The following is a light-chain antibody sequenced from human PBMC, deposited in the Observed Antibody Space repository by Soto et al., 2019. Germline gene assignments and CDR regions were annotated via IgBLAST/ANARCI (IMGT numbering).Light chain of an antibody. CDR3: QQYGSSGT. V-gene: IGKV3-20*01. Sequence: EIVLTQSPATLSLSPGERATXXXRASQSVSGYLAWYQQKPGQAPRLLIYGASXXAXGIPDRFSGSGSGTDFTLTISRLEPEDFAVYYCQQYGSSGTFGQGTKVDIK. CDR2: GAS. CDR1: QSVSGY. J-gene: IGKJ1*01.